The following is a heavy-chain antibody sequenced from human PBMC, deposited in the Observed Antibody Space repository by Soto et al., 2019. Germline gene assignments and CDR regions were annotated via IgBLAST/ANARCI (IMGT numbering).Heavy chain of an antibody. D-gene: IGHD6-13*01. CDR1: GGSISSSSYY. Sequence: SETLSLTCTVSGGSISSSSYYWGWIRQPPGKGLEWIGSIYYSGSTYYNPSLKSRVTISVDTSKNQFSLKLSSVTAADTAVYYCSRRRPLRGYSSSWYGAFDIWGQGTMVTVSS. J-gene: IGHJ3*02. V-gene: IGHV4-39*01. CDR3: SRRRPLRGYSSSWYGAFDI. CDR2: IYYSGST.